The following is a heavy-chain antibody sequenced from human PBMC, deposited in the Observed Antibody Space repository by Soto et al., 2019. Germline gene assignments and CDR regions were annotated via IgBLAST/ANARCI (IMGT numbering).Heavy chain of an antibody. Sequence: SETLSLTCAVSGGSFRGYFWSWIRQSPAKGLEWIGEINDSGNTYYNPSFKSRLTISVDTSTSQISLRLTSVTAADSAVYYCQGGDFWGQGTRVTVSS. CDR1: GGSFRGYF. J-gene: IGHJ4*02. V-gene: IGHV4-34*01. CDR3: QGGDF. CDR2: INDSGNT. D-gene: IGHD3-16*01.